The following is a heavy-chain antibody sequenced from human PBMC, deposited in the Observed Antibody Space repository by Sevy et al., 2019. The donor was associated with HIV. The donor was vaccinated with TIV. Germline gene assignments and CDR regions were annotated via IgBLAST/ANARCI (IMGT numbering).Heavy chain of an antibody. V-gene: IGHV3-21*01. J-gene: IGHJ6*02. CDR3: ARVVAYCSGGTCFPGYYYGIDV. CDR1: GFTFSSYN. Sequence: GGSLRLSCAASGFTFSSYNMNWVRQAPGKGLEWVSSISSSSNYINYADSVKGRFTISRENAKNSLYLEMNTLRAEDTAVYYCARVVAYCSGGTCFPGYYYGIDVRGQGTTVTVSS. CDR2: ISSSSNYI. D-gene: IGHD2-15*01.